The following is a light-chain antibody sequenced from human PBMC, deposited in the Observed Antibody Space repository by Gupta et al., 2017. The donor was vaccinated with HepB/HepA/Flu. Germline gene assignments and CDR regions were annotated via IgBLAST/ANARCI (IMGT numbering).Light chain of an antibody. CDR1: QGINCY. CDR3: QQLGFT. Sequence: DIQLNQSPYFLSASVGDRVTITCWASQGINCYLDWYQQKPGKAPKLMIYAASTLQSGVPSRFSGSGSGTEFTLTISSLQPEYFAPYYCQQLGFTFGPGTKVEIK. CDR2: AAS. V-gene: IGKV1-9*01. J-gene: IGKJ3*01.